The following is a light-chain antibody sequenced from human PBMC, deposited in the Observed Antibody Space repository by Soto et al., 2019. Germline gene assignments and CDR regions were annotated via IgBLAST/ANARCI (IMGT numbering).Light chain of an antibody. CDR3: LQHNSYPLT. CDR2: DAS. Sequence: DIQMTQSPSTLSASVGDGVTITCRASQTISVWLAWYQQRPGKAPKFLIYDASSLETGVPSRFSGSGSGTEFTLTIRSLQPDDFATYYCLQHNSYPLTFGGGTKVEIK. J-gene: IGKJ4*01. V-gene: IGKV1-5*01. CDR1: QTISVW.